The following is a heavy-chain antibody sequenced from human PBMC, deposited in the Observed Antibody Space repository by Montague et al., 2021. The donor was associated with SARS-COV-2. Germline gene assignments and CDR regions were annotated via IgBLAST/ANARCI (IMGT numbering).Heavy chain of an antibody. V-gene: IGHV4-34*01. CDR1: GGSISSCY. Sequence: SETLSLTCTVSGGSISSCYWSWIRQPPGKGLEWIGEINHSGSTNYNPSLKSRVTISVDTSNNQFSLKLTSVTAADTAVYYCARGPTNNIGMVATRLDYWGQGTLVTVSS. J-gene: IGHJ4*02. CDR2: INHSGST. D-gene: IGHD5-12*01. CDR3: ARGPTNNIGMVATRLDY.